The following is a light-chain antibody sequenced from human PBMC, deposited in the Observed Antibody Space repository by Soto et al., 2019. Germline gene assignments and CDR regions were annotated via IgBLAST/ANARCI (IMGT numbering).Light chain of an antibody. CDR3: SSYAGTSAFAV. CDR1: SRDVCAYDF. V-gene: IGLV2-11*01. CDR2: DVT. Sequence: QSALTQPRSVSGSPGQSVTISCTGTSRDVCAYDFVSWYRQHPGKGPELIMYDVTRRPSGVPDRFSGSKSGDTASLTISGLEAEDEAEYHCSSYAGTSAFAVFGAGTKLTVL. J-gene: IGLJ3*02.